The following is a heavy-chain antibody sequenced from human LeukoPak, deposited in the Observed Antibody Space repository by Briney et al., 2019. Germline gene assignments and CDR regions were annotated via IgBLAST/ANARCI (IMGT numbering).Heavy chain of an antibody. Sequence: PGGSLRLSCAASGFTSSSYAMSWVRQAPGKGREWVSAISGSGGSTYYADSVKGRFTISRDNSKNTLYLQMNSLRAEDTAVYYCAKVRRGYYDSSGPFDYWGQGTLVTVSS. CDR1: GFTSSSYA. J-gene: IGHJ4*02. D-gene: IGHD3-22*01. CDR2: ISGSGGST. V-gene: IGHV3-23*01. CDR3: AKVRRGYYDSSGPFDY.